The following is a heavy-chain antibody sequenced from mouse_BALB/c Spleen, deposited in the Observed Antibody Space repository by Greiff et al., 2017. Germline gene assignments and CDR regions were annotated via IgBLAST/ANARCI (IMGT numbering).Heavy chain of an antibody. CDR2: INPSTGYT. CDR1: GYTFTSYW. CDR3: ARHPYGNYDAMDY. D-gene: IGHD2-1*01. Sequence: VKLQESGAELAKPGASVKMSCKASGYTFTSYWMHWVKQRPGQGLEWIGYINPSTGYTEYNQKFKDKATLTADKSSSTAYMQLSSLTSEDSAVYYCARHPYGNYDAMDYWGQGTSVTVSS. V-gene: IGHV1-7*01. J-gene: IGHJ4*01.